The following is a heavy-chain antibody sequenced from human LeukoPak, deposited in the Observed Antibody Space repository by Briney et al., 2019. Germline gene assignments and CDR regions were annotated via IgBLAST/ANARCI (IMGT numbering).Heavy chain of an antibody. CDR3: AIKPVVVVAATDDAFDI. J-gene: IGHJ3*02. CDR2: TSAYNGNT. CDR1: GYTFTSYG. D-gene: IGHD2-15*01. Sequence: ASVKVSCKASGYTFTSYGISWVRQAPGQGLEWMGWTSAYNGNTNYAQKLQGRVTMTTDTSTSTAYMELRSLRSDDTAVYYCAIKPVVVVAATDDAFDIWGQGTMVTVSS. V-gene: IGHV1-18*04.